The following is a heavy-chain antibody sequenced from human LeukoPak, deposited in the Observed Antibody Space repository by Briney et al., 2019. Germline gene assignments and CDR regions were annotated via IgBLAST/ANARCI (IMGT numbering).Heavy chain of an antibody. J-gene: IGHJ4*02. D-gene: IGHD6-13*01. CDR1: GFTFSDYW. CDR2: IKPDGSEK. V-gene: IGHV3-7*01. Sequence: PGRSLRLSCAASGFTFSDYWMSWVRQAPGKGLQWVANIKPDGSEKYYVDSVKGRFTISRDNAKNSLYLQINSLRAEDTAVYYCARDRVAAAFPLWYWGQGTLVTVSS. CDR3: ARDRVAAAFPLWY.